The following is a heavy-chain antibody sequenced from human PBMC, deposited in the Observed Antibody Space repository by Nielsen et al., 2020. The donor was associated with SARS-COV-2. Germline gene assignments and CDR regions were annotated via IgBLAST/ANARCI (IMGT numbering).Heavy chain of an antibody. J-gene: IGHJ4*02. Sequence: SETLSLTCTVSGGSISSSNWWSWVRQPPGKGLEWIGEIYHSGSTNYNPSLKSRVTISVDTSKNQFSLKLSSVTAADTAVYYCAREGHVDTAMVNVYWGQGTLVTVSS. V-gene: IGHV4-4*02. CDR3: AREGHVDTAMVNVY. D-gene: IGHD5-18*01. CDR2: IYHSGST. CDR1: GGSISSSNW.